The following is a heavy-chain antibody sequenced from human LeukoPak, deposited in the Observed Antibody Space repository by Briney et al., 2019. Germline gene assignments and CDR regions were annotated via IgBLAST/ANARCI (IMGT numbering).Heavy chain of an antibody. V-gene: IGHV4-34*01. J-gene: IGHJ5*02. CDR2: INHSGST. CDR3: ARGQPPFWSGYYWFDP. D-gene: IGHD3-3*01. CDR1: GGSFSGYY. Sequence: SETLSLTCAVYGGSFSGYYWSWIRQPPGKGLEWIGEINHSGSTNYNPSLKSRVTISVDTSKNQFSLKLSSVTAADTAVYYCARGQPPFWSGYYWFDPWGQGTLVTVPS.